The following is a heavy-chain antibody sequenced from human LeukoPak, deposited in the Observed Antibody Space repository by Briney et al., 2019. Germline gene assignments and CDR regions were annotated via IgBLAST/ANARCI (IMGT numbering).Heavy chain of an antibody. V-gene: IGHV3-7*03. CDR2: INHNGNVN. CDR3: ARGGGLDV. Sequence: GGSLRLSCAASGFTFGSYCMNWARQAPGKGLEWVASINHNGNVNYYVDSVKGRFTISRDNAKNSLYLQMSNLRAEDTAVYFCARGGGLDVWGQGATVTVSS. J-gene: IGHJ6*02. D-gene: IGHD3-16*01. CDR1: GFTFGSYC.